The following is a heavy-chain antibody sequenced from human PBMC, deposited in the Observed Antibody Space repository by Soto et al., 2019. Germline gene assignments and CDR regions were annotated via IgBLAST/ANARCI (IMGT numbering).Heavy chain of an antibody. CDR2: ISAYNGKT. D-gene: IGHD3-10*01. Sequence: GASVKVSCKASGYTFTSYGISWVRQAPGQGLERMGWISAYNGKTNYAQKLQGRVTMTTDTSTSTAYMELRSLRSDDTAVYYCARLTMAQDAFDIWGQGTMVTVSS. V-gene: IGHV1-18*01. CDR3: ARLTMAQDAFDI. J-gene: IGHJ3*02. CDR1: GYTFTSYG.